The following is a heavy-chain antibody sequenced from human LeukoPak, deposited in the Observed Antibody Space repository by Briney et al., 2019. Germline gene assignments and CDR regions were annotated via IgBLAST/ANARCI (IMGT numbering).Heavy chain of an antibody. V-gene: IGHV4-39*01. CDR2: IYYSGST. Sequence: SETLSLTCTVSGGSISSSSYYWGWIRQPPGKGLEWIGSIYYSGSTYYNPFLKSRVTISVDTSKNQFSLKLSSVTAADTAVYYCANTILGDYYYYYMDVWGKGTTVTVSS. CDR3: ANTILGDYYYYYMDV. J-gene: IGHJ6*03. CDR1: GGSISSSSYY. D-gene: IGHD3-3*01.